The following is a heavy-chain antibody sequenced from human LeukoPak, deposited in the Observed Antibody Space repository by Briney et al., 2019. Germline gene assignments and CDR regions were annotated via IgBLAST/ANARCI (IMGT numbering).Heavy chain of an antibody. D-gene: IGHD3-22*01. CDR2: IWYDGSNK. CDR3: ARADYDSSGYYLGY. Sequence: GGSLRLSCAASGFTFSSYGMHWVRQAPGKGLEWVAVIWYDGSNKYYADSVKGRFTISRDNSKNTLYLQMNSLRAEDTAVYYCARADYDSSGYYLGYWGQGTLVTVSS. V-gene: IGHV3-33*01. CDR1: GFTFSSYG. J-gene: IGHJ4*02.